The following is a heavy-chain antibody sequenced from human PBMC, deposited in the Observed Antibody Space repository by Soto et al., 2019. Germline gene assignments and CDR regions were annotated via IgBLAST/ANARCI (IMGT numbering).Heavy chain of an antibody. J-gene: IGHJ4*02. V-gene: IGHV3-23*01. CDR1: GFTFSSYA. Sequence: GGSLRLSCVASGFTFSSYAMSWVRQAPGKGLEWVSSISDGAGKTYYADSVKGRFTISRDNSKNTLYLQMNSLRAEDTAIYYCAKGSLGSGYFDYWGQGTLVTVSS. D-gene: IGHD3-22*01. CDR3: AKGSLGSGYFDY. CDR2: ISDGAGKT.